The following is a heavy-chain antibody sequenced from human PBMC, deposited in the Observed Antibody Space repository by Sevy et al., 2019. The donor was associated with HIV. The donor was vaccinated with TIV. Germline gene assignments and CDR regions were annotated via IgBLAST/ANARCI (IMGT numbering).Heavy chain of an antibody. CDR3: VKAYYYDSSGLPDAFDI. CDR2: ISSNGGST. J-gene: IGHJ3*02. CDR1: GFTFSSYA. D-gene: IGHD3-22*01. V-gene: IGHV3-64D*06. Sequence: VGSLRLSCSASGFTFSSYAMHWVRQAPGKGLEYVSAISSNGGSTYYADSVKGRFTISRDNSKNTLYLQMSSLRAEDTAVYYCVKAYYYDSSGLPDAFDIWGQGTMVTVS.